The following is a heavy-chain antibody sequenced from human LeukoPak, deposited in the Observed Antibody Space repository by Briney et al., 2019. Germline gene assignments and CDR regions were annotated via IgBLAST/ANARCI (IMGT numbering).Heavy chain of an antibody. V-gene: IGHV3-23*01. CDR2: ISSSGGST. Sequence: LSGGSLRLSCAASGFTFSSYAMSWVRQAPGKGLEWVSGISSSGGSTYYADSVKGRFTISRDNAKNSLYLQMNSLRAEDTAVYYCARKPTVTTRLLYYYYYGMDVWGQGTTVTVSS. J-gene: IGHJ6*02. CDR1: GFTFSSYA. CDR3: ARKPTVTTRLLYYYYYGMDV. D-gene: IGHD1-7*01.